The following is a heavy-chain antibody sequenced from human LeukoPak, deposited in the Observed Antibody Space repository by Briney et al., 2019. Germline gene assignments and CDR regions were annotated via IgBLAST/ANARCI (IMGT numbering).Heavy chain of an antibody. D-gene: IGHD5-18*01. V-gene: IGHV3-48*03. CDR3: AKRGYSYGLLGLTYYYYYMDV. J-gene: IGHJ6*03. Sequence: GGSLRLSCAASGFTFSDYEMTWVRQAPGKGLEWISYISSNGRTRSYADSVKGRFTISRDNAKNSLYLQMNSLRAEDTAVYYCAKRGYSYGLLGLTYYYYYMDVWGKGTTVTVSS. CDR2: ISSNGRTR. CDR1: GFTFSDYE.